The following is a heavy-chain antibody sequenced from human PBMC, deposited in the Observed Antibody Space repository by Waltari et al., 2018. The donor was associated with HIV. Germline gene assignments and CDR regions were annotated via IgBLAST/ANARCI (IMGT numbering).Heavy chain of an antibody. CDR2: IYYTGST. J-gene: IGHJ4*02. D-gene: IGHD6-19*01. Sequence: QVHLQESGPGLVKASETLSLTCSVSGGSIRGDYWSWIRQPPGKGLEWRGYIYYTGSTNYNPSLKSRITMSLSPSKTQFSLKVNSVTSADTGVYYCAKESWAHSSGWQFDYWGPGILVTVSS. V-gene: IGHV4-59*01. CDR3: AKESWAHSSGWQFDY. CDR1: GGSIRGDY.